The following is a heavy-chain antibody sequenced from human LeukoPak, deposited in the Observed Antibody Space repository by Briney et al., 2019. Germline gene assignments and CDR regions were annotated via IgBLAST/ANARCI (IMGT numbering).Heavy chain of an antibody. J-gene: IGHJ4*02. V-gene: IGHV3-30-3*01. CDR2: ISYDGSIN. D-gene: IGHD2-15*01. CDR3: ARDRRYCGGGSCYFDYFFDY. Sequence: GGSLRLSCAASGFSFNSYAVHWVRQAPGKGLEWVAVISYDGSINFYAASVKGRFTISGDNSKNTLYLQMNSLRTEDTALYFCARDRRYCGGGSCYFDYFFDYWGQGTLVTVSS. CDR1: GFSFNSYA.